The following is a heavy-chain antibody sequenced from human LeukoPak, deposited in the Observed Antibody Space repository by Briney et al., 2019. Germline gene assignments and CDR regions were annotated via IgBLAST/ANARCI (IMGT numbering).Heavy chain of an antibody. J-gene: IGHJ3*02. Sequence: GGSLRLSCAASGFTFSSYAMSWVRQAPGKGLEWVSAISGSGGSTYYADSVKGRFTISRDNSKNTLFLQMDSLRVEDTAVYYCAKAGYYGSGSYYGVDAFDIWGQGTMVIVSS. CDR2: ISGSGGST. D-gene: IGHD3-10*01. CDR3: AKAGYYGSGSYYGVDAFDI. V-gene: IGHV3-23*01. CDR1: GFTFSSYA.